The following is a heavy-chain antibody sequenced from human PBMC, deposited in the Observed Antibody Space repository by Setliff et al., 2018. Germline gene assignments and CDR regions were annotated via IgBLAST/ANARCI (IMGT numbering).Heavy chain of an antibody. J-gene: IGHJ4*02. Sequence: SVKVSCKTSGGTFSDNAMSWVRQAPGQGPEWMGGIIAMVGGVSYAQKFQGRVTITADESTTTVYMELSSLTSEDTAMYYCARDPRDVYRRGGDCWGPGTLVTVSS. V-gene: IGHV1-69*13. CDR1: GGTFSDNA. D-gene: IGHD4-4*01. CDR3: ARDPRDVYRRGGDC. CDR2: IIAMVGGV.